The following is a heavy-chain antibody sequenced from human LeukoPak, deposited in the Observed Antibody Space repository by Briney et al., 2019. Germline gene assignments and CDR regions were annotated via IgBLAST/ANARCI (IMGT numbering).Heavy chain of an antibody. CDR1: GYSISSGYY. Sequence: SETLSLTCAVSGYSISSGYYWGWIRQPPGKGLEWIGSIYHGGSTYYNPSLKSRVTISVDTSKNQFSLKLSSVTAADTAVYYYARLMVWGGPFDYWGQGTLVTVSS. V-gene: IGHV4-38-2*01. D-gene: IGHD2-8*01. CDR2: IYHGGST. CDR3: ARLMVWGGPFDY. J-gene: IGHJ4*02.